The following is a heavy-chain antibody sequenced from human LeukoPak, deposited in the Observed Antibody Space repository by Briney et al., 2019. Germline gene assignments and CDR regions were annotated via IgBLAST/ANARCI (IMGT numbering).Heavy chain of an antibody. Sequence: PSETLSLTCTVSAGSVSNGNYYWSWLRQPPGKGLEWIGYIYYSGSTNYNPSLKSRVTISVDTSKNQFSLKLSSVTAADTAVYYCARERYSSGWYFDYWGQGTLVTVSS. J-gene: IGHJ4*02. CDR2: IYYSGST. V-gene: IGHV4-61*01. CDR3: ARERYSSGWYFDY. D-gene: IGHD6-19*01. CDR1: AGSVSNGNYY.